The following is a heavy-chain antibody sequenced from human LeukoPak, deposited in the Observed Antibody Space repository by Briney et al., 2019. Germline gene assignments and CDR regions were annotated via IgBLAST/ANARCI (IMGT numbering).Heavy chain of an antibody. D-gene: IGHD3-22*01. V-gene: IGHV4-59*01. Sequence: SETLSLTCTVSGGFISSYYWSWIRQPPGKGLEWIGYIYYSGSTNYNPSLKSRVTISVDTSKNQFSLKLSSVTAADTAVYYCARDSSSGFDYWGQGTLVTVSS. CDR1: GGFISSYY. CDR2: IYYSGST. J-gene: IGHJ4*02. CDR3: ARDSSSGFDY.